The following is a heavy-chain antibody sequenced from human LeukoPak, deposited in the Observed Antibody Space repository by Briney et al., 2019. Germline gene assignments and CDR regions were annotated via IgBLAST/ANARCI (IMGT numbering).Heavy chain of an antibody. Sequence: ASVKVSCKASGGTFSSYAISWVRQAPGKGLEWMGGFDPEDGETIYAQKFQGRVTMTRDTSTSTVYMELSSLRSEDTAVYYCARGAHDYYGSGSYQDFDYWGQGTLVTVSS. CDR2: FDPEDGET. J-gene: IGHJ4*02. D-gene: IGHD3-10*01. CDR1: GGTFSSYA. CDR3: ARGAHDYYGSGSYQDFDY. V-gene: IGHV1-69*10.